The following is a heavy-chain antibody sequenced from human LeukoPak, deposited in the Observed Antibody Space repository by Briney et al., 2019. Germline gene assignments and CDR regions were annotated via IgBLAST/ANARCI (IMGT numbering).Heavy chain of an antibody. CDR3: ARLDILTGYYTH. Sequence: SETLSLTCTVSGGSISSSSYYWGWIRQPPGEGLEWIGCIYYSGSTYYNPSLKSRVTISVDTSKNQFSLKLSSVTAADTAVYYCARLDILTGYYTHWGQGTLVTVSS. J-gene: IGHJ4*02. D-gene: IGHD3-9*01. CDR2: IYYSGST. V-gene: IGHV4-39*01. CDR1: GGSISSSSYY.